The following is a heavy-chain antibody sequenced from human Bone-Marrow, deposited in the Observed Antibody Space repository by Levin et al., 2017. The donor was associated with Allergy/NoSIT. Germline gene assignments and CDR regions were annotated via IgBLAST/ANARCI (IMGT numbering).Heavy chain of an antibody. V-gene: IGHV3-11*01. CDR3: ARSSNSGFYYGLDV. CDR1: GFTFSDHY. Sequence: GGSLRLSCAASGFTFSDHYMTWIRQRPGTGLEWVSYISSSGFSIHYADSVKGRVTISRDKAKKSMYLEMNSVGGEDTAVYYCARSSNSGFYYGLDVWGQGTTVTVFS. D-gene: IGHD4-11*01. J-gene: IGHJ6*02. CDR2: ISSSGFSI.